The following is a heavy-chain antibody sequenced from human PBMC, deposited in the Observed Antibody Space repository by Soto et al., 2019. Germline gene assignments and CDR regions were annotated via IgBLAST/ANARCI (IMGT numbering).Heavy chain of an antibody. CDR3: ARDPGYSYGSQCYGMDV. CDR2: IIPIFGTA. J-gene: IGHJ6*02. Sequence: SVNRSCKTSGDRISGYASSRVRKAHEQGLEWMGGIIPIFGTANYAQKFQGRVTITADESTSTAYMELSSLRSEDTAVYYCARDPGYSYGSQCYGMDVWGQGTTVTVSS. V-gene: IGHV1-69*13. CDR1: GDRISGYA. D-gene: IGHD5-18*01.